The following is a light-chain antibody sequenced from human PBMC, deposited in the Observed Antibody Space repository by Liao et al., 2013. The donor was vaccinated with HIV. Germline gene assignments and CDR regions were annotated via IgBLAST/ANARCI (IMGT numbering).Light chain of an antibody. V-gene: IGLV3-1*01. J-gene: IGLJ3*02. CDR1: KLGDKY. CDR3: QAWDSITEV. Sequence: SYELTQPPSVSVSPGQTASVTCSGDKLGDKYVSWYQQRPGQSPVLVIYEDTKRPSGIPQRFSGSNSGNTATLTISGTQTLDEADYYCQAWDSITEVFGGGTKLIVL. CDR2: EDT.